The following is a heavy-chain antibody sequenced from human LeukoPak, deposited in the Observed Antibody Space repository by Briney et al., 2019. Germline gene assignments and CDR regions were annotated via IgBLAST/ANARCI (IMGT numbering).Heavy chain of an antibody. CDR1: GYTFTSYY. CDR2: INPSGGST. D-gene: IGHD4-17*01. Sequence: ASVKVSCKASGYTFTSYYMHWVRQAPGQGLEWMGIINPSGGSTSYAQKFQGRVTMTRDTSTSTVYMELSSLRSEDTAVYYCAGETVTSDYYYYGMDVWGQGTTVTVSS. J-gene: IGHJ6*02. V-gene: IGHV1-46*01. CDR3: AGETVTSDYYYYGMDV.